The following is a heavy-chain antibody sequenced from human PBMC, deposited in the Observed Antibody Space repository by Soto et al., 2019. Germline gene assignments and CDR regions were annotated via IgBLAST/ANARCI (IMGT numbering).Heavy chain of an antibody. CDR2: ISAYNGNT. V-gene: IGHV1-18*01. CDR1: GYTFTSYG. CDR3: ARGFMFWLGEVIVWFAP. D-gene: IGHD3-16*02. J-gene: IGHJ5*02. Sequence: ASVKVSCKASGYTFTSYGISWVRQAPGQGLEWMGWISAYNGNTNYAQKLQGRVTMTTDTSTSTAYMELRSLRSDDTAVYYCARGFMFWLGEVIVWFAPWGQEPLVTVSS.